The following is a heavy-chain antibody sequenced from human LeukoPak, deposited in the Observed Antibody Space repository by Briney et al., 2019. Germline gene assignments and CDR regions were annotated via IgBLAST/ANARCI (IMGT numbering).Heavy chain of an antibody. CDR3: ARSISSTGTGDY. V-gene: IGHV4-59*01. CDR2: IYYSGST. J-gene: IGHJ4*02. CDR1: GGSISSYY. Sequence: SETLSLTCTVSGGSISSYYWSWIRQPPGKGLEWIGYIYYSGSTNYNPSLKSRVTISVDTSKNQFSLKLSSVTAADTAVYYCARSISSTGTGDYWGQGTLVTVSS. D-gene: IGHD4-17*01.